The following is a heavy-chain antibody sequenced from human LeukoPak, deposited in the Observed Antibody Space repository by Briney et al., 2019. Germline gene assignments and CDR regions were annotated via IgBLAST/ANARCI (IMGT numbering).Heavy chain of an antibody. CDR3: ARNDYGGNSYYYYGMDV. J-gene: IGHJ6*02. V-gene: IGHV1-8*01. Sequence: ASVKVSCKASGYTFTSYDINWVRQATGQRLEWMGWMNPNSGITGYAQKFQGRVTMTRNTSISTAYMELSSLRSEDTAVYYCARNDYGGNSYYYYGMDVWGQGTTVTVSS. CDR2: MNPNSGIT. CDR1: GYTFTSYD. D-gene: IGHD4-17*01.